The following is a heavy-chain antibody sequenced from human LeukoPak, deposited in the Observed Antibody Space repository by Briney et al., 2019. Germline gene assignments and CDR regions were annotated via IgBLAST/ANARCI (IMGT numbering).Heavy chain of an antibody. Sequence: PGGSLRLSCAASGFTFSSYAMHWVRQAPGKGLEWVAVISYDGSNKYYADSVKGRFTISRDNSKNTLYLQMNSLRAEDTAVYYCAGGSIPDWGQGTLVTFSS. CDR2: ISYDGSNK. CDR3: AGGSIPD. CDR1: GFTFSSYA. V-gene: IGHV3-30*04. J-gene: IGHJ4*02. D-gene: IGHD2-2*01.